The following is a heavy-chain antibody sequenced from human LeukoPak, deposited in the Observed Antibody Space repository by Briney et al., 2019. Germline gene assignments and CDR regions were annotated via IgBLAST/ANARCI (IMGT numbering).Heavy chain of an antibody. CDR3: ARIRSRQPAPDY. CDR2: IIWNSGRI. J-gene: IGHJ4*02. CDR1: GFTFGRYA. Sequence: GGSLRLSCAASGFTFGRYAMHWVRQAPGKGLEWVSGIIWNSGRIDYADSVKGRFVISRDNAKNSLYLQMNSLRAEETAVYKGARIRSRQPAPDYWGKGTLVTVSS. D-gene: IGHD2/OR15-2a*01. V-gene: IGHV3-9*01.